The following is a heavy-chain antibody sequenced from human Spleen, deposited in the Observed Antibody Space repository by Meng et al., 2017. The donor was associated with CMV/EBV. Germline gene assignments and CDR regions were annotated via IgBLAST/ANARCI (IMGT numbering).Heavy chain of an antibody. V-gene: IGHV3-13*05. D-gene: IGHD2/OR15-2a*01. Sequence: GESLKISCAASGFTFRTYDMHWVRQVTGKGLEWVSGVDTEGFQHYTDTLKGRITIVRENAKNSLYLQMNSLRSGDTAVYYCGRSHDCDRERFSSSPDDYYSGMDVWGQGTTVTVSS. CDR3: GRSHDCDRERFSSSPDDYYSGMDV. CDR1: GFTFRTYD. J-gene: IGHJ6*02. CDR2: VDTEGFQ.